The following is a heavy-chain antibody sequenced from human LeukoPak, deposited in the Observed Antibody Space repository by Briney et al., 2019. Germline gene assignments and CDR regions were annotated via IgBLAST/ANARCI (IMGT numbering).Heavy chain of an antibody. CDR2: INSDGSAT. D-gene: IGHD2-15*01. Sequence: GGSLRLSCVASGFTLSTYWMHWVRQAPGKGLVWVSRINSDGSATSYADSVMVRFTISRDSAKNTLYLQMNSLRPEDTAVYYCARGNKWSFDSWGQGALVTVST. CDR3: ARGNKWSFDS. CDR1: GFTLSTYW. V-gene: IGHV3-74*01. J-gene: IGHJ4*02.